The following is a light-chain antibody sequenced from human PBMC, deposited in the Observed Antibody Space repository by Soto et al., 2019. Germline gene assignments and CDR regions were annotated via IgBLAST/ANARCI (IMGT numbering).Light chain of an antibody. V-gene: IGKV3-20*01. CDR3: QQYGSSLPIT. Sequence: EVVLRRCRGTLSLSPGERATLSCRASQSVSSSSLAWYQQKPGQAPRLLIYGASSRATGIPDRFSGSGSGTDFTLTISRLEPEDFAVFFCQQYGSSLPITFGQGTRLEI. J-gene: IGKJ5*01. CDR1: QSVSSSS. CDR2: GAS.